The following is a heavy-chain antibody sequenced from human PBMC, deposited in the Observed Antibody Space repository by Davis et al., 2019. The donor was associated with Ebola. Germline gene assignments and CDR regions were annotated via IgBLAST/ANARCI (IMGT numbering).Heavy chain of an antibody. J-gene: IGHJ6*02. Sequence: GESLKISCAASGFTVSSNYMSWVRQAPGKGLEWVSVIYSGGSTYYADSVKGRFTISRDNAKNSLYLQMNSLRADDTAVYYCGGGPPPPLSYYYYGMDVWGQGTTVTVSS. CDR3: GGGPPPPLSYYYYGMDV. D-gene: IGHD2-15*01. V-gene: IGHV3-53*01. CDR1: GFTVSSNY. CDR2: IYSGGST.